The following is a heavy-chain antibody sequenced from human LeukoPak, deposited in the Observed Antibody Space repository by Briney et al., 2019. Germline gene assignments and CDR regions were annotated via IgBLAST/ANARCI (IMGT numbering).Heavy chain of an antibody. V-gene: IGHV3-21*01. J-gene: IGHJ4*02. CDR2: ISSSSGYI. CDR1: VFTFSSYS. CDR3: GTAAYVDPHFDY. Sequence: GGSLRLSCAASVFTFSSYSMNWVRPAPGKGLEWVSPISSSSGYIYNAHTLKGGFTISRDNAKNSLYLQMNRLRAEDTAVYYCGTAAYVDPHFDYGGQGTLVTVSS. D-gene: IGHD4-17*01.